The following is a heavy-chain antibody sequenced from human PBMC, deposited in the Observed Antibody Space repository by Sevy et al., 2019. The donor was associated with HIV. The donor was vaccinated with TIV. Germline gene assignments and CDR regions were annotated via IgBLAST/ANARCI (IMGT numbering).Heavy chain of an antibody. V-gene: IGHV3-15*01. Sequence: GGSLRLSCAASGSTFSSAWMSWVRQAPGKGLEWVGRIQSKTDGGTTDYAASVKGRFTISRDDSVNTLYLQMNSLTTDDTVVYYCTTDTSTGYFDWLLDFDYWGQGTLVTVSS. J-gene: IGHJ4*02. CDR1: GSTFSSAW. D-gene: IGHD3-9*01. CDR3: TTDTSTGYFDWLLDFDY. CDR2: IQSKTDGGTT.